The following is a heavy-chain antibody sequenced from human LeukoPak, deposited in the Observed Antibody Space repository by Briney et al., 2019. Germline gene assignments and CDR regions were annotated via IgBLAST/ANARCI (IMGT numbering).Heavy chain of an antibody. CDR2: INPNSGAT. Sequence: ASAKVSCKASGYTFTGYYLHWVRQAPGQGLEWMGWINPNSGATDYAQNFQGRVTMARDTSITTAYMELSSLRSDDTAVYYCARGLSETGISDWGQGTLVTVSS. D-gene: IGHD3-9*01. J-gene: IGHJ4*02. CDR1: GYTFTGYY. V-gene: IGHV1-2*02. CDR3: ARGLSETGISD.